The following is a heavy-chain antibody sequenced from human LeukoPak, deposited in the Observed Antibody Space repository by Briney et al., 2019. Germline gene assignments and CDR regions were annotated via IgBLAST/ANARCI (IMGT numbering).Heavy chain of an antibody. CDR3: ASVSGDDAFDI. J-gene: IGHJ3*02. V-gene: IGHV4-59*01. D-gene: IGHD3-10*01. CDR1: GGPISSYY. CDR2: IYYSGST. Sequence: PSETLSLTCTVSGGPISSYYWSWIRQPPGKGLEWIGYIYYSGSTNYNPSLKSRVTISVDTSKNQFSLKLSSVTAADTAVYYCASVSGDDAFDIWGQGTMVTVSS.